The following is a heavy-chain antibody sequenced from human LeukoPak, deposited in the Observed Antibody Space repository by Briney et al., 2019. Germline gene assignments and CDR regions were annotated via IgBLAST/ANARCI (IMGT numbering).Heavy chain of an antibody. V-gene: IGHV4-34*01. Sequence: SETLSLTCAVYGGSFSGYYWSWIRRPPGKGLEWIGEINHSGSTNYNPSLKSRVTISVDTSKNQFSLKLSSVTAADTAVYYCARGCGNSSGFDYWGQGTLVTVSS. CDR2: INHSGST. D-gene: IGHD4-23*01. CDR1: GGSFSGYY. CDR3: ARGCGNSSGFDY. J-gene: IGHJ4*02.